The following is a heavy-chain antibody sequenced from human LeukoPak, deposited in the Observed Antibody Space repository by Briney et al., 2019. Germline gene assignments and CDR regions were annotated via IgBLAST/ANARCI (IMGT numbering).Heavy chain of an antibody. D-gene: IGHD4-23*01. V-gene: IGHV3-30-3*01. CDR1: GFIFSSYA. Sequence: PGGSLRLSCAASGFIFSSYAMHWVRQAPGKGLEWVAVISYDGSNKYYADSVKGRFTISRDNSKNTLYLQMNSLRAEDTAVYYRARAYGGNSVFDYWGQGTLVTVSS. J-gene: IGHJ4*02. CDR3: ARAYGGNSVFDY. CDR2: ISYDGSNK.